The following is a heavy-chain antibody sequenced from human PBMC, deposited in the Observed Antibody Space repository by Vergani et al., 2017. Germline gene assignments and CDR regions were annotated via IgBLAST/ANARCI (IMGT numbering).Heavy chain of an antibody. CDR2: IHPADSDT. D-gene: IGHD3-22*01. V-gene: IGHV5-51*01. CDR1: GYSFTNYW. CDR3: ARLYGRDSSGSKYFDY. J-gene: IGHJ4*02. Sequence: EVQLVQSGAEVKKPGESLKISCQISGYSFTNYWIGWVRQMPGKGLEWMGIIHPADSDTRYSPSFQGKVTIPVDKSISTASLQRSSLRASDSSMYYCARLYGRDSSGSKYFDYWGQGTLVTVSS.